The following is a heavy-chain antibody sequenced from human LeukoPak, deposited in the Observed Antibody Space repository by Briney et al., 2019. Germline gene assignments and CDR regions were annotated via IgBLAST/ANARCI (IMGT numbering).Heavy chain of an antibody. J-gene: IGHJ3*02. V-gene: IGHV3-30*18. CDR1: GFTFSGYW. D-gene: IGHD2-21*02. CDR2: ISYDGSNK. Sequence: PGGSLRLSCAASGFTFSGYWMHWVRQAPGKGLEWVAVISYDGSNKYYADSVKGRFTISRDNSKNTLYLQMNSLRAEDTAVYYCANQCGGDCLGAFDIWGQGTMVTVSS. CDR3: ANQCGGDCLGAFDI.